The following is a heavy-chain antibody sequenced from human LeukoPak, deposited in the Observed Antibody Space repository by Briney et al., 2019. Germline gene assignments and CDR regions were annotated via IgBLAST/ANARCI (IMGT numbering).Heavy chain of an antibody. CDR1: GFTFSSYA. J-gene: IGHJ4*02. CDR2: ISGSGGST. CDR3: AKCYTSGWYQYYFDC. D-gene: IGHD6-13*01. Sequence: GGSLRLSCAASGFTFSSYAMSWVRQAPGKGLEWVSAISGSGGSTYYADSVKGRFTISRDNSKNTLYLQMNSLRAEDTAVYYCAKCYTSGWYQYYFDCWGQGTLVTVSS. V-gene: IGHV3-23*01.